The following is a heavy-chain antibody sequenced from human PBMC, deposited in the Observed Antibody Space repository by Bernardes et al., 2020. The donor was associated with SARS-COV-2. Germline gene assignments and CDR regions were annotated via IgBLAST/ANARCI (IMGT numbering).Heavy chain of an antibody. J-gene: IGHJ1*01. CDR3: ARSSGSYSWGYFQL. V-gene: IGHV3-74*01. CDR1: GFTFSSYW. CDR2: INGDGSST. D-gene: IGHD1-26*01. Sequence: GGSLRLSCAASGFTFSSYWMHWVRQAPGKGLVWVSRINGDGSSTSYADSVKGRFTISRDNAKNTLYLQMNSLRAEDTAVYYCARSSGSYSWGYFQLWGQGTLVTVSS.